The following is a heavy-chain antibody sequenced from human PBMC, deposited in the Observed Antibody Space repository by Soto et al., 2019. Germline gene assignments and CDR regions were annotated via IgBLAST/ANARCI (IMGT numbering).Heavy chain of an antibody. J-gene: IGHJ5*02. CDR2: ISAYNGNT. CDR3: ARVDGVGYYDSSGYWFDP. CDR1: GYTFTSYG. Sequence: ASVKVSCKASGYTFTSYGISWVRQAPGQGLEWMGWISAYNGNTNYAQKLQGRVTMTTDTSTSTAYMELRSLRSDDPAVYYCARVDGVGYYDSSGYWFDPWGQGTLVTVSS. D-gene: IGHD3-22*01. V-gene: IGHV1-18*01.